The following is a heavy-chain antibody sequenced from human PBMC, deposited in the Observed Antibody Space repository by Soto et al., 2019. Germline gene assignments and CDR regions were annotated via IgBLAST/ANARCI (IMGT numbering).Heavy chain of an antibody. CDR1: GFTFSSYA. CDR2: ISGSGGST. D-gene: IGHD6-19*01. J-gene: IGHJ4*02. V-gene: IGHV3-23*01. Sequence: EVQLLESGGGLVQPGGSLRLSCAAFGFTFSSYAMSWVRQAPGKGLEWVSTISGSGGSTYYADSVKGRFTISRDNSKNTLYLQMNSLRAEDTAVYYCAKGHVNSGWYYYFDYWGQGTLVTVSS. CDR3: AKGHVNSGWYYYFDY.